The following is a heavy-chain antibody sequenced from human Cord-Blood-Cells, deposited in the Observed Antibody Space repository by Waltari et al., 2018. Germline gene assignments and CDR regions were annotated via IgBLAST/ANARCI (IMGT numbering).Heavy chain of an antibody. CDR2: INPGNANT. J-gene: IGHJ4*02. Sequence: QVQLVPSGAEVKKPGASVKVSCKASGYTFTSYAMHWVRQASGQRLEWMGWINPGNANTKYSQKFQGRVTSTRETSASTAYMELSSLRSEDTSVYYSATGPYWGQGTLVTVSS. CDR3: ATGPY. CDR1: GYTFTSYA. V-gene: IGHV1-3*01.